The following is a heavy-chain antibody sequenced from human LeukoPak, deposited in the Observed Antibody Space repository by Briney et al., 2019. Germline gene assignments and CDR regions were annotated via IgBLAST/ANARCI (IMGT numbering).Heavy chain of an antibody. CDR3: ARGPLANYSSGWYNWFDP. D-gene: IGHD6-19*01. CDR2: TYYRSKWYN. J-gene: IGHJ5*02. V-gene: IGHV6-1*01. Sequence: SQTLSLTCAISGDSVSSNSAAWNWIRQSPSRGLEWLGRTYYRSKWYNDYAVSVKSRITINPDTSKNQFSLQLNSVTPEDTAVYYCARGPLANYSSGWYNWFDPWGQGTLVTVSS. CDR1: GDSVSSNSAA.